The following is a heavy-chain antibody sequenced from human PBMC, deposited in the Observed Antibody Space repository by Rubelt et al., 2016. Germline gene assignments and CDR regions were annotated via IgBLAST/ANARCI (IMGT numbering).Heavy chain of an antibody. CDR3: TRRNYYDHWYFDL. D-gene: IGHD3-22*01. CDR1: GFTFGDFA. J-gene: IGHJ2*01. CDR2: IRSKAYGGTT. Sequence: EVQLVESGGGLVQPGRSLRLSCTASGFTFGDFAMSWVRQAPGKGLEWVCFIRSKAYGGTTEYAASVKGRFSISRDDSKSIAYLLMNSLKTEDTAFYYCTRRNYYDHWYFDLWGRGTLVTVSS. V-gene: IGHV3-49*04.